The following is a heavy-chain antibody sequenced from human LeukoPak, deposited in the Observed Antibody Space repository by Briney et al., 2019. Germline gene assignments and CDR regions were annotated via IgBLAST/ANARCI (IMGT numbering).Heavy chain of an antibody. CDR3: AKLVGTTGYFDL. CDR1: NDSIFQNTSY. J-gene: IGHJ4*02. Sequence: PSETLSLSCTVSNDSIFQNTSYGAWVRQPPGKGLEWMVGMYYSGTTYYNPSLQSRVTMSNNMAKNHFSLVTTSVSAADTAVYFCAKLVGTTGYFDLWGRGALVTVAS. V-gene: IGHV4-39*01. CDR2: MYYSGTT. D-gene: IGHD1-1*01.